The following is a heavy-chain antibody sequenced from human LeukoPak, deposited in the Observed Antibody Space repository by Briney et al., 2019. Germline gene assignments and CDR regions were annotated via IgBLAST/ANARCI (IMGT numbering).Heavy chain of an antibody. Sequence: PGGSLRLSCAAYGFTFSNFWMGWVRQAPGKGLEWVANIKQDGSEKYYVDSVKGRFTISRDNPNSSLSLQMNSLRAEDTAVYYCASGAGYYDSSAYYDYWGQGTLVTVSS. CDR2: IKQDGSEK. J-gene: IGHJ4*02. CDR3: ASGAGYYDSSAYYDY. D-gene: IGHD3-22*01. V-gene: IGHV3-7*01. CDR1: GFTFSNFW.